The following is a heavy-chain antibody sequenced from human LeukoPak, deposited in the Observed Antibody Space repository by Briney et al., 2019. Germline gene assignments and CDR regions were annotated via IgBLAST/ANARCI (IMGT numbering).Heavy chain of an antibody. Sequence: PGGSLRLSCAASGFTFSSYSMNWVRQAPGKGLEWVSYISSGGNTIYYADSMKGRFTISRDNAKNSLYLQMNSLRAEDTAVYYCAREGTAMVSFDYWGQGTLVTVSS. CDR1: GFTFSSYS. CDR3: AREGTAMVSFDY. J-gene: IGHJ4*02. V-gene: IGHV3-48*04. D-gene: IGHD5-18*01. CDR2: ISSGGNTI.